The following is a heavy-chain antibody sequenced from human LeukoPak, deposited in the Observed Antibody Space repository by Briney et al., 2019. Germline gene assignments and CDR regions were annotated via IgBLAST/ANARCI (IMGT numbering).Heavy chain of an antibody. D-gene: IGHD3-10*01. CDR2: INPKSGGT. V-gene: IGHV1-2*02. CDR1: GYTFSAYY. CDR3: ATSRYGSGSYYPIDY. Sequence: SVKVSCKASGYTFSAYYIHWVRRAPGQGLEWMGWINPKSGGTNSAQKFQGRVTMTRDTSISTTYMELSRLTSDDTAVYYCATSRYGSGSYYPIDYWGQGTLVTVSS. J-gene: IGHJ4*02.